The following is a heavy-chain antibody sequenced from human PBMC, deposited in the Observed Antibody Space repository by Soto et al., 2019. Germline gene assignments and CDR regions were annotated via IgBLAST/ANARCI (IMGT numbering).Heavy chain of an antibody. J-gene: IGHJ4*02. CDR2: IDWDDDK. D-gene: IGHD1-26*01. CDR3: ARSGSYPYYFDY. Sequence: ESGPTLVNPTQTLTLTCTFSGFSLRTSRMCVSWIRQPPGKALEWLALIDWDDDKYYSSSLKTRLTISKDTSKNQVVLTMTNMDPVDTATYYCARSGSYPYYFDYWGQGTLVTVSS. V-gene: IGHV2-70*01. CDR1: GFSLRTSRMC.